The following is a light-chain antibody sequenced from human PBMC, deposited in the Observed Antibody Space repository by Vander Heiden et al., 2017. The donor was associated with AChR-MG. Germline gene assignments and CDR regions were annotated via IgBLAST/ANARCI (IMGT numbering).Light chain of an antibody. Sequence: QSVLTPPPSASGTPGQRVTISCSGSSSNIGSNTVNCNQLLPGTAPKLRIYSNNQRPSGVPDRFSGSKSGTSASLAISGLQSEDEADYYCAAWDDSLNGVVFGGGTKLTVL. CDR1: SSNIGSNT. CDR3: AAWDDSLNGVV. J-gene: IGLJ2*01. V-gene: IGLV1-44*01. CDR2: SNN.